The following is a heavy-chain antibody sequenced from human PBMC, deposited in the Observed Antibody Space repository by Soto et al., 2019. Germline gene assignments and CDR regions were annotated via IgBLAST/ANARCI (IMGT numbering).Heavy chain of an antibody. V-gene: IGHV5-51*01. J-gene: IGHJ6*04. CDR2: IYPGDSDT. D-gene: IGHD6-13*01. CDR1: GYSFTSYW. Sequence: PGESLKISCKGSGYSFTSYWIGWVRQMPGKGLEWMGIIYPGDSDTRYSPSFQGQVTISADKSISTAYLQWSSLKASDTAMYYYARNATKSSCWYEYYYYGMYVWGKGTTVTVSS. CDR3: ARNATKSSCWYEYYYYGMYV.